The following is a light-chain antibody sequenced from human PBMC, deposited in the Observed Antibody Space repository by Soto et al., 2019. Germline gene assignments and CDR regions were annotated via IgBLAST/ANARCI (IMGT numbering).Light chain of an antibody. J-gene: IGKJ1*01. V-gene: IGKV3D-15*01. CDR3: QQYNDWPWT. CDR2: AAS. CDR1: QSVSKN. Sequence: QSAATVSVNTGEGATISCRASQSVSKNLAWYQQKPGQAPRLLIYAASTGATDIPARFTGSGSGTEFTLTIDSLQSEDFAVYYCQQYNDWPWTFGQRTMA.